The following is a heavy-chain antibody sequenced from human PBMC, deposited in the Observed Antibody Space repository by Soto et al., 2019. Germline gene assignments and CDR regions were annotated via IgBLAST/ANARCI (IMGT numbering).Heavy chain of an antibody. CDR2: IYWDDDN. CDR3: AHRGYYYDSSGYYSAAEYFQH. Sequence: QITLKESGPTLVKPTQTLTLTCTFSGFSLSTSGVGVGWIRQPPGKALEWLALIYWDDDNRYSPSLKSRLTITKDTSKNQVVLTMTNMDPVNTATYYCAHRGYYYDSSGYYSAAEYFQHWGQGTLVTVSS. J-gene: IGHJ1*01. V-gene: IGHV2-5*02. D-gene: IGHD3-22*01. CDR1: GFSLSTSGVG.